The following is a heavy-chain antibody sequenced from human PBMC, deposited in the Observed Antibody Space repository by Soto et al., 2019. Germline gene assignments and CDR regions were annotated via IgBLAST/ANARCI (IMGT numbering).Heavy chain of an antibody. D-gene: IGHD3-10*01. CDR3: ARDEDHGSGLSGGMDV. J-gene: IGHJ6*02. Sequence: QVQLQESGPGLVKPSETLSLSCNVSGGSISSDDFFWSWVRQHPATGLEWLGYIYHSGTTYYNPSLQSRITISVDTSKNQFSLKLRSVNAADTAVYFCARDEDHGSGLSGGMDVWGQGTAVTVS. CDR1: GGSISSDDFF. CDR2: IYHSGTT. V-gene: IGHV4-31*03.